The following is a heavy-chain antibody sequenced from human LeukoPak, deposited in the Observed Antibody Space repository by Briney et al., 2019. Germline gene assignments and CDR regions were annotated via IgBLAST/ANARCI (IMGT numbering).Heavy chain of an antibody. V-gene: IGHV3-23*01. CDR1: GFTFSSYE. J-gene: IGHJ4*02. CDR3: AKGGAITMIVVAYYFDY. CDR2: ISSSGST. Sequence: HPGGSLRLSCAASGFTFSSYEMNWVRQAPGKGLEWVSYISSSGSTYCADSVKGRFTISRDNSKNTLYLQMNSLRAEDTAVYYCAKGGAITMIVVAYYFDYWGQGTLVTVSS. D-gene: IGHD3-22*01.